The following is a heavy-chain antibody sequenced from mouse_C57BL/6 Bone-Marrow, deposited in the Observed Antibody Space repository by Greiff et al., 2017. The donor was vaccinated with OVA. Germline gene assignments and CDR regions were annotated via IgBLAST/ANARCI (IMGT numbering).Heavy chain of an antibody. CDR3: ARLKPLYFDV. J-gene: IGHJ1*03. Sequence: VQLQQPGAELVRPGTSVKLSCKASGYTFTSYWMHWVKQRPGQGLEWIGVIDPSDSYTNYNQKFKGKATLTVDTSSSTAYMQLSSLTSEDSAVYYCARLKPLYFDVWGTGTTVTVSS. V-gene: IGHV1-59*01. CDR2: IDPSDSYT. CDR1: GYTFTSYW.